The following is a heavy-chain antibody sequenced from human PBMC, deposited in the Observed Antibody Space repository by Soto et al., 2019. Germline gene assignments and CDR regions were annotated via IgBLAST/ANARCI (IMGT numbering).Heavy chain of an antibody. CDR2: IYYSGST. J-gene: IGHJ5*02. V-gene: IGHV4-31*03. CDR3: ASAPACSGGSCYGYWFDP. D-gene: IGHD2-15*01. CDR1: GGSISSCGYY. Sequence: QVQLQESGPGLVKPSQTLSLTCTVSGGSISSCGYYWSWIRQHPGKALGWIGYIYYSGSTYYNPSLKSRVTISVDTSKNQFSLKLRSVTAADTAVYYCASAPACSGGSCYGYWFDPWGQGTLVTVSS.